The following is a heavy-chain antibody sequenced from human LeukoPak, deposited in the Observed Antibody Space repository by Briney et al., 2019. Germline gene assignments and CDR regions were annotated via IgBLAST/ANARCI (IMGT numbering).Heavy chain of an antibody. CDR3: ARTNAAYYFDY. D-gene: IGHD2-8*01. Sequence: ASVKVSCKPSGYTFIDYYIHWVRQAPGQGLEWMGGINPDSGAANYAQNLQGRVTMTRDTSISTAYMELSGLRSDDTAVYYCARTNAAYYFDYWGQGALVTVSS. V-gene: IGHV1-2*02. CDR2: INPDSGAA. J-gene: IGHJ4*02. CDR1: GYTFIDYY.